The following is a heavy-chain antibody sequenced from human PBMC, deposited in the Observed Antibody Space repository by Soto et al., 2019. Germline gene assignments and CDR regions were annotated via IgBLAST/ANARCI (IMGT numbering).Heavy chain of an antibody. D-gene: IGHD3-10*01. CDR3: ARPFYYGWGFYYFWPGLFDS. CDR1: GGSISSGGYS. V-gene: IGHV4-30-2*01. CDR2: IYHSGST. J-gene: IGHJ4*02. Sequence: QLQLQESGSGLVKPSQTLSLTCAVSGGSISSGGYSWSWIRQPPGKGLEWIGYIYHSGSTYYNPSSRGGVTTSEDRPKTRSSLKLSFVPAANTAVYYGARPFYYGWGFYYFWPGLFDSGGQGTLVPVSS.